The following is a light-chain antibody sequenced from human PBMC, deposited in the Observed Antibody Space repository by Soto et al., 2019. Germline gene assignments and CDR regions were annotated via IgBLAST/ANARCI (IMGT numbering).Light chain of an antibody. CDR3: QQRTNRPPIT. CDR2: GIS. J-gene: IGKJ5*01. CDR1: HTISSSY. V-gene: IGKV3D-20*02. Sequence: EIVLTQSPGTLSLSPGERATLSCRASHTISSSYLAWYQQKPGQAPRLLMYGISRRATGIPDRFSGSGSGTDFTLTITRLEPEDFAVYYCQQRTNRPPITFGQGTRLEIK.